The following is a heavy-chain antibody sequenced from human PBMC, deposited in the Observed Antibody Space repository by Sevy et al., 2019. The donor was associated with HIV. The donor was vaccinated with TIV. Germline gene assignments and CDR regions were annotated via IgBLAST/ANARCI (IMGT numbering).Heavy chain of an antibody. CDR1: GFTFSSYS. V-gene: IGHV3-48*01. CDR3: ARDLVVPASIGYYYGMDV. Sequence: GGYLRLSCAASGFTFSSYSMNWVRQAPGKGLEWVSYISSSSSTIYYADSVKGRFTISRDNAKKSLYLQMNSLRAEDTAGHYCARDLVVPASIGYYYGMDVWGQGTTVTVSS. CDR2: ISSSSSTI. J-gene: IGHJ6*02. D-gene: IGHD2-2*01.